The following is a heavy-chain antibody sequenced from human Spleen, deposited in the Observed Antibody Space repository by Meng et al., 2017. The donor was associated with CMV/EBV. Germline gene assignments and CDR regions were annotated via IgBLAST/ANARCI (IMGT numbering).Heavy chain of an antibody. J-gene: IGHJ5*02. D-gene: IGHD2-2*01. CDR2: INPNTGAT. CDR1: GYTFSDFY. CDR3: ATEKGFQLLSNRVRYNWLDP. V-gene: IGHV1-2*02. Sequence: ASVKVSCKASGYTFSDFYIHWVRQAPGQGLEWMGGINPNTGATDYAQKLQGRVTLTRDTSITTAYMELRRLRSDDTAVYYCATEKGFQLLSNRVRYNWLDPWGQGALVTVSS.